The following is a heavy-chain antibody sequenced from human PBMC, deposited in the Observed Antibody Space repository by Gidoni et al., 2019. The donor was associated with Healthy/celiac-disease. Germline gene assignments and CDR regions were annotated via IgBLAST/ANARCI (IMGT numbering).Heavy chain of an antibody. V-gene: IGHV1-18*01. CDR1: GYTFTSYG. CDR3: ARLGIAMVRGVGNWFDP. D-gene: IGHD3-10*01. J-gene: IGHJ5*02. CDR2: ISAYNGNT. Sequence: QVQLVQSGAEVKKPGASAKVSCKASGYTFTSYGISWVRQAPGQGLEWMGLISAYNGNTNYAQKLKGRVTMTTDTSTSTAYMELRSLRSDDTAVYYCARLGIAMVRGVGNWFDPWGQGTLVTVSS.